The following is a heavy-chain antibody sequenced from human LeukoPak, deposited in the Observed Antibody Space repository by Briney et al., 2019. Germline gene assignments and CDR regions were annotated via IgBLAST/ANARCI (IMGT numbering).Heavy chain of an antibody. CDR2: IIPIFGTA. V-gene: IGHV1-69*13. J-gene: IGHJ4*02. CDR3: ARAPPEGYYYGSGSFPLDY. CDR1: GGTFSSYA. Sequence: SVKVSCKASGGTFSSYAISWVRQAPGQGLEWMGGIIPIFGTANYAQKFQGRVTIAADESTSTAYMELSSLRSEDTAVYYCARAPPEGYYYGSGSFPLDYWGQGTLVTVSS. D-gene: IGHD3-10*01.